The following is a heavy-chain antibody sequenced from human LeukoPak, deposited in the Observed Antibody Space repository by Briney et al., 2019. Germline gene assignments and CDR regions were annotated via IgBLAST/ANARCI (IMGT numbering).Heavy chain of an antibody. CDR1: GGSISSSTYY. Sequence: SDTLSLTCTVSGGSISSSTYYWGWVPQPPGKGLEWIGSIYYSGSTYYNPSLKSRVPISVDTYKNQFSLRVSSVTAADTAVYYCARHHTRGIQVALIYNWGKGTLVTVSS. CDR2: IYYSGST. J-gene: IGHJ4*02. D-gene: IGHD1-1*01. V-gene: IGHV4-39*01. CDR3: ARHHTRGIQVALIYN.